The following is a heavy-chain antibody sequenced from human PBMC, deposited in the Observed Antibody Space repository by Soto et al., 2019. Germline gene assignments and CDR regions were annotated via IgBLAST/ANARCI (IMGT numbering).Heavy chain of an antibody. Sequence: PSETLSLTCAVSGGSISSGGYSWSWIRQPPGKGLEWIGYIYHSGSTYYNPSLKSRVTISVDRSKNQFSLKLSSVTAADTAVYYCARVGVRLGAFDIWGQGTMVTVSS. CDR1: GGSISSGGYS. CDR3: ARVGVRLGAFDI. CDR2: IYHSGST. D-gene: IGHD3-10*01. J-gene: IGHJ3*02. V-gene: IGHV4-30-2*01.